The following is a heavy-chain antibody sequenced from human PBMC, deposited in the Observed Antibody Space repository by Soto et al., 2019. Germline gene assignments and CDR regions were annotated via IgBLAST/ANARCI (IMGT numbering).Heavy chain of an antibody. CDR3: ARGRYGDY. J-gene: IGHJ4*02. CDR1: GYGFTTYG. V-gene: IGHV1-18*01. D-gene: IGHD1-1*01. CDR2: ISAHNGNT. Sequence: QVHLVQSGAEVKKPGASVKVSCKGSGYGFTTYGITWVRHAPGQGLEWMAWISAHNGNTNYAQKLQGRVTVTRDTSTSTAYMGLRSLRSDDTAVYYCARGRYGDYWGKGALVTVSS.